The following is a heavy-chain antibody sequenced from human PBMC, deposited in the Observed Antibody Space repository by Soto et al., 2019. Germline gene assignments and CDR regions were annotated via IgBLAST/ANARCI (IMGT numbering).Heavy chain of an antibody. V-gene: IGHV3-11*06. CDR1: GFTFSDYY. Sequence: QVQLVESGGGLVKPGGSLRLSCAASGFTFSDYYMSWIRQAPGKGLEWVSYIGSSSSYTNYADSVKGRFTISRDNAKNSLYLQMNSLRAEDTAVYYCARDLYGDGLTYDYWGQGTLVTVSS. CDR3: ARDLYGDGLTYDY. CDR2: IGSSSSYT. J-gene: IGHJ4*02. D-gene: IGHD4-17*01.